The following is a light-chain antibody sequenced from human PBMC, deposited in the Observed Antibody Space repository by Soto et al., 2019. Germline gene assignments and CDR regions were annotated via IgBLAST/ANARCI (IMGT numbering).Light chain of an antibody. Sequence: QSALTQPRSVSGSPGQSVTISCTGTSSDVGGYNYVSWYQQHPGKAPKLMIYDVSKRPSGVPGRFSGSKSGNTASLTISGLQAEDEADYYCCSYAGSYTPHVVFGGGTKLTVL. V-gene: IGLV2-11*01. CDR3: CSYAGSYTPHVV. CDR2: DVS. J-gene: IGLJ2*01. CDR1: SSDVGGYNY.